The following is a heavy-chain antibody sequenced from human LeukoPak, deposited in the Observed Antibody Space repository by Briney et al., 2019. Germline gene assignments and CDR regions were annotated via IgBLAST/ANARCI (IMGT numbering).Heavy chain of an antibody. CDR3: ARHGIVDSSRKYYFDC. CDR1: GGSFSGYY. J-gene: IGHJ4*02. V-gene: IGHV4-34*01. D-gene: IGHD6-13*01. Sequence: SETLSLTCAVYGGSFSGYYWSWIRQPPGKGLEWIGEINHSGSTNYNPSLKSRVTISLDTSKNQFSLELTSVTAADTAVYYCARHGIVDSSRKYYFDCWGQGTLVTVSS. CDR2: INHSGST.